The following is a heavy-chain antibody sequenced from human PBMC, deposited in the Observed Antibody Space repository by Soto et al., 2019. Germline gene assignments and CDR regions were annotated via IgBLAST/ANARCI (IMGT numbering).Heavy chain of an antibody. CDR3: VRSLVAREYESSGDDH. V-gene: IGHV3-7*01. CDR1: GLRFSIYW. J-gene: IGHJ5*02. D-gene: IGHD3-22*01. Sequence: EVQLVESGGGLVQPGGSLRLSCVDSGLRFSIYWMSWVRQAPGKGLEWVANIDRGGIETYYVDSVRGRFTISRDNTKNSLYLQMTSLKAEDTAVYYCVRSLVAREYESSGDDHWGQGILATVSS. CDR2: IDRGGIET.